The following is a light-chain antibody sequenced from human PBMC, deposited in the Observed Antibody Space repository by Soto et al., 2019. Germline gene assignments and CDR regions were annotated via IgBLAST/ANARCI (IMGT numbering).Light chain of an antibody. J-gene: IGKJ4*01. Sequence: EIVLTQSPGTLSLSPGERATLSCRASQSVSSSYLAWYQQKPGQAPRLLIYGASSRATGIPDRFSGSGSGTDFTLTISRLEPEDFAVYYCQQYDNSPLTVGGGTKVDIK. CDR1: QSVSSSY. V-gene: IGKV3-20*01. CDR3: QQYDNSPLT. CDR2: GAS.